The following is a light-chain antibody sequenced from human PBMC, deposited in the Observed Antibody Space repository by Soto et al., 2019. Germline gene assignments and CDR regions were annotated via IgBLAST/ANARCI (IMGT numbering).Light chain of an antibody. Sequence: PGERVTLSCRASQSVSSSYLTWYQQKPGQAPRLLIYDASNRATGIPARFSGSGSGTDFTLTISSLEPEDFAVYYCQQRSNWPRTFGQGTKVDIK. CDR2: DAS. CDR3: QQRSNWPRT. J-gene: IGKJ1*01. CDR1: QSVSSSY. V-gene: IGKV3-11*01.